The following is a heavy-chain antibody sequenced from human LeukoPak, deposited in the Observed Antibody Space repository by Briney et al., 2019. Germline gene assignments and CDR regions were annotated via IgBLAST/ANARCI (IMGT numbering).Heavy chain of an antibody. Sequence: GGSLRLSCAGSGFSFRGYWIHWVRQAPGKGLVWVSRINGDGSSPTYADSVKGRFTISRDNAYNSLYLQMNSLRAEDTAVYYCARAGTPGSVDYWGQGTLVTVSS. V-gene: IGHV3-74*03. J-gene: IGHJ4*02. CDR3: ARAGTPGSVDY. D-gene: IGHD1-1*01. CDR1: GFSFRGYW. CDR2: INGDGSSP.